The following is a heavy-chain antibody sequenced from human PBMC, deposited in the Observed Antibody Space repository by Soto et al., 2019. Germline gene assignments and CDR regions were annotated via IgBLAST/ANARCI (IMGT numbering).Heavy chain of an antibody. CDR2: ISGGGENT. V-gene: IGHV3-23*01. CDR1: EFIFSNYA. D-gene: IGHD4-4*01. Sequence: EVQLLESGGGLVQPGGSLRLSCAASEFIFSNYAMSWVRQAPGKGLEWVSTISGGGENTYYADSVRGRFTISRDNSTSTLYMQMNSLRAVDTAIYYCARINLSPYINYGWFDPWGQGTLVTVSS. CDR3: ARINLSPYINYGWFDP. J-gene: IGHJ5*02.